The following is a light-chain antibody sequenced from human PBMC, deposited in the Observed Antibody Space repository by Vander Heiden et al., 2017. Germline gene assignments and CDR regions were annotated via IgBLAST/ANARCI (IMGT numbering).Light chain of an antibody. CDR1: QSVKSRY. Sequence: EIVLTQSPGTLSLSPGDRATLSCRASQSVKSRYLAWYQQKPGQAPRLLIYIASSRATGIPDRFSGSGSGTDFTLTISRLEPEDFAVYYCHQYGSSPQTFGQGTKLEIK. CDR3: HQYGSSPQT. V-gene: IGKV3-20*01. CDR2: IAS. J-gene: IGKJ2*01.